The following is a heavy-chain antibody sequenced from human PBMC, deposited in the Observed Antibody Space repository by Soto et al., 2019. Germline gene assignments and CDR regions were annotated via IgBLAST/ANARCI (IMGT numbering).Heavy chain of an antibody. V-gene: IGHV3-23*01. J-gene: IGHJ5*02. CDR3: AKDTVPVATPWFDP. CDR2: LSGSGGST. Sequence: VGPLRLSCAASGFTCSNYAMSWVRQAPGKGLEWVSTLSGSGGSTYYADSVKGRFTISRDNSKNTLYLQMNSLRAEDTAVYYCAKDTVPVATPWFDPWGQGTLVTVSS. D-gene: IGHD2-2*01. CDR1: GFTCSNYA.